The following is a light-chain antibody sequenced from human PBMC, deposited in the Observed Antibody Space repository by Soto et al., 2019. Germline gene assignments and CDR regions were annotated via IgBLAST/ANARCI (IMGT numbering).Light chain of an antibody. CDR1: QNTGTW. V-gene: IGKV1-5*01. CDR2: DAS. CDR3: QRYSTYSWT. J-gene: IGKJ1*01. Sequence: DFQMTQFPSTLSASVGENVSIAVRASQNTGTWVAWYQQRPGKAPRLLIYDASKLEAGAPSRFRGSVVGAVFSLTISGLQADYSATYYCQRYSTYSWTFGQGTKVEVK.